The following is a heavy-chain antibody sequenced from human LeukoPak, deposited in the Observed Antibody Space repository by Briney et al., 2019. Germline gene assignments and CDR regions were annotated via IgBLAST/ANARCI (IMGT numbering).Heavy chain of an antibody. Sequence: SETLSLTCTVSGGSISSGDYYWSWLRQPPGKGRVWIGYIYYSGSTYYNPSLKSRVTISVDTSKNQFSLELSSVTAADTAVYYCARYGDSAWFDPWGQGTLVTVSP. J-gene: IGHJ5*02. CDR3: ARYGDSAWFDP. CDR1: GGSISSGDYY. D-gene: IGHD4-17*01. CDR2: IYYSGST. V-gene: IGHV4-30-4*01.